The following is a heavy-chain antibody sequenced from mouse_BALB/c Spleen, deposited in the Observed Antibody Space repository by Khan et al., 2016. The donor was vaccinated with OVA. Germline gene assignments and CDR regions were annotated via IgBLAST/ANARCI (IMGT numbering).Heavy chain of an antibody. CDR3: AREEALYYFYY. J-gene: IGHJ2*01. D-gene: IGHD3-2*02. V-gene: IGHV1S132*01. Sequence: QVQLQQSGAELVRPGTSVKLSCKTSGYIFTSYWIHWVKQRSGQGLEWIARVYPGTDNTYYNENFKDKATLTADKSSTTVYLQLSSLKSEDSAVFFCAREEALYYFYYWGQGTTLTVSS. CDR2: VYPGTDNT. CDR1: GYIFTSYW.